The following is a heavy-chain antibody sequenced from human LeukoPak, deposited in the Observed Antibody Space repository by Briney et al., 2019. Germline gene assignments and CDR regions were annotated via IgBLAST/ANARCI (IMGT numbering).Heavy chain of an antibody. CDR2: IWYDGSNK. D-gene: IGHD6-13*01. V-gene: IGHV3-33*01. Sequence: PGGSLRLSCTASGFSFRDYGMHWVRQAPGKGPEWVAIIWYDGSNKYYADSVKGRFTISRDNSKNTLYLQMNSLRAEDTAVYYCASILYSSSWYYFDYWGQGTLVTVSS. J-gene: IGHJ4*02. CDR3: ASILYSSSWYYFDY. CDR1: GFSFRDYG.